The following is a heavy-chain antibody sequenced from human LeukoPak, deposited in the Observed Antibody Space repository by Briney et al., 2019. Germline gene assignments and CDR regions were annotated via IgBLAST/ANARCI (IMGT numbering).Heavy chain of an antibody. D-gene: IGHD3-22*01. CDR1: GYTFTSYY. CDR2: INPSGGST. J-gene: IGHJ4*02. CDR3: ASTPKGDSSGYYYSYFDY. Sequence: ASVKVSCKASGYTFTSYYMHWVRQAPGQGLEWMGIINPSGGSTSYAQKFQGRVTMTRDMSTSTVYMELGSLRSEDTAVYYCASTPKGDSSGYYYSYFDYWGQGTLVTVSS. V-gene: IGHV1-46*01.